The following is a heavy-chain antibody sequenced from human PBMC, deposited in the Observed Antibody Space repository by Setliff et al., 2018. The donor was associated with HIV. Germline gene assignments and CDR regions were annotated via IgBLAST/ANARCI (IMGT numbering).Heavy chain of an antibody. V-gene: IGHV3-64*02. J-gene: IGHJ2*01. D-gene: IGHD6-13*01. CDR2: INSDGSMT. CDR1: GFTFDDYA. CDR3: ARAGIAAAGYFDL. Sequence: GGSLRLSCAASGFTFDDYAMHWVRQGRGKGLEWVSRINSDGSMTRYADSVKGRFTISRHNSKNTLYLQMGSLRAEDMAVYYCARAGIAAAGYFDLWGRGTLVTVSS.